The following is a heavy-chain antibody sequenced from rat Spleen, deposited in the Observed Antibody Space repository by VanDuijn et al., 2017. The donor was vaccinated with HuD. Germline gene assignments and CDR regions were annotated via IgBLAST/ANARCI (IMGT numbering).Heavy chain of an antibody. V-gene: IGHV6-8*01. Sequence: EVQLVETGGSLVQPGKSLKLTCATSGFTFSYAWMHWIRQSPEKQLEWVAQIKAKSNNYATYYAESVKGRFTISRDDSKSSVYLQMNNLKEEDTAIYYCTRHGGLRNWFAYWGQGTLVAVSS. CDR2: IKAKSNNYAT. D-gene: IGHD1-11*01. CDR3: TRHGGLRNWFAY. CDR1: GFTFSYAW. J-gene: IGHJ3*01.